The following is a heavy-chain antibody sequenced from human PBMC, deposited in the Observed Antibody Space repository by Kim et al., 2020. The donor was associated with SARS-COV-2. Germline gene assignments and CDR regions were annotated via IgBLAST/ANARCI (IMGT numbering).Heavy chain of an antibody. V-gene: IGHV3-23*01. J-gene: IGHJ4*02. D-gene: IGHD1-1*01. CDR1: GFTFNNYA. CDR3: AKGSNEYNPFSYY. Sequence: GGSLRLSCAASGFTFNNYAMSWVRQAPGKGLEWVSTISGSGGTTYYPDSVKGRLTISRDNSKSTLYLQMNSLRAEDTALYFCAKGSNEYNPFSYYWGQGTLVTVSS. CDR2: ISGSGGTT.